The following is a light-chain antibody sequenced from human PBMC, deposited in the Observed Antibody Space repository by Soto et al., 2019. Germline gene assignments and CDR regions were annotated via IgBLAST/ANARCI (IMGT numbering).Light chain of an antibody. CDR2: GAS. Sequence: EIVLTQSPGTLSLSPGERATLSCRASQSVSSSYLAWYQQKPGQAPRLLIYGASSRATGIPDRFSGSGSGTDFTLTISRLEPEDFAVYYCQQYGSSPSWTVGQGTNVEIK. CDR1: QSVSSSY. V-gene: IGKV3-20*01. J-gene: IGKJ1*01. CDR3: QQYGSSPSWT.